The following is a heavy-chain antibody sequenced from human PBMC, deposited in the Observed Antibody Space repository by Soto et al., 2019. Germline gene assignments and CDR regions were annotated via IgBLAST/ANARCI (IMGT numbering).Heavy chain of an antibody. Sequence: QVQLVQSGSEGKEPGASMKISCQASGYTFTRYYITWVRQATGQGLEWMGWMNPQTGNPAYAEKFQGRVTMTRSTSINTAYMELSALRSEDTAVYYCARLSEESSSSNYYYFYMDVWGKGSTVTVSS. D-gene: IGHD6-6*01. CDR3: ARLSEESSSSNYYYFYMDV. V-gene: IGHV1-8*01. CDR2: MNPQTGNP. J-gene: IGHJ6*03. CDR1: GYTFTRYY.